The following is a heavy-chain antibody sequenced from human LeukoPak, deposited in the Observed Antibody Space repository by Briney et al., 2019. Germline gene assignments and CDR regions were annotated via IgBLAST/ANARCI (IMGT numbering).Heavy chain of an antibody. V-gene: IGHV3-21*01. CDR1: GFTFSSYT. D-gene: IGHD1-26*01. J-gene: IGHJ5*02. CDR2: ISGSNSYI. Sequence: GGSLRLSCAASGFTFSSYTMHWIRQAPGKGLEWVSSISGSNSYIFYADSVKGRFTASRDNAKDSLYLQMNSLRAEDTAVYYCARRPYSGSPNWFDPWGQGTLVTVSS. CDR3: ARRPYSGSPNWFDP.